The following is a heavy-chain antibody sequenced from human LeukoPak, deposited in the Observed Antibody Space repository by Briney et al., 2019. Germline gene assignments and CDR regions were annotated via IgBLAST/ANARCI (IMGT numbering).Heavy chain of an antibody. CDR3: AATGGNSVDYFDY. J-gene: IGHJ4*02. CDR2: ISGSGGST. Sequence: PGGSLRLSCAAPGFTFTSYAMNWVRQAPGKGLEWVSAISGSGGSTYYADSVKGRFTISRDNSKNTLYLQMNSLRAEDTAVYYCAATGGNSVDYFDYWGQGTLVTVSS. D-gene: IGHD4-23*01. V-gene: IGHV3-23*01. CDR1: GFTFTSYA.